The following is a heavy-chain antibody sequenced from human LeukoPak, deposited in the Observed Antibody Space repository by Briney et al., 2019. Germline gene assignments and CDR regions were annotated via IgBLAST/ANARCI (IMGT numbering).Heavy chain of an antibody. J-gene: IGHJ4*02. CDR1: GGSISSSSYY. CDR3: ARFRRVYGSGSYYNLPFDY. V-gene: IGHV4-39*07. CDR2: IYYSGST. Sequence: SETLSLTCTVSGGSISSSSYYWGWIRQPPGKGLEWIGSIYYSGSTYYNPSLQSRVTISVDTSKNQFSLKLSSVTAADTAVYYCARFRRVYGSGSYYNLPFDYWGQGTLVTVSS. D-gene: IGHD3-10*01.